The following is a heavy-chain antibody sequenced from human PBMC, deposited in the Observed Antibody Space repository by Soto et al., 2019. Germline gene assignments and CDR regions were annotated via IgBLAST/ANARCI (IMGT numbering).Heavy chain of an antibody. CDR2: MNANSGNT. J-gene: IGHJ3*02. Sequence: GASVKVSCKASGYTFTDYAIHWVRQAPGQGLEWMGWMNANSGNTGYAQKFQGRVTMTRNTSISTAYMELSSLRSEDTAVYYCARDRVREYYSTSSYGSWAFDIWGQGTMVTVSS. D-gene: IGHD6-6*01. CDR1: GYTFTDYA. CDR3: ARDRVREYYSTSSYGSWAFDI. V-gene: IGHV1-8*02.